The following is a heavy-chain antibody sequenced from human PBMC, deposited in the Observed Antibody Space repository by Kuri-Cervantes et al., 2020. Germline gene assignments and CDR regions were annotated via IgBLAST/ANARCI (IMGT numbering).Heavy chain of an antibody. V-gene: IGHV3-30*18. J-gene: IGHJ6*02. CDR2: ISYDGSNK. CDR3: AKDRVYYYDSSDLYGMDV. CDR1: GFTFSGYG. Sequence: GGSLRLSCAASGFTFSGYGMHWVRQAPGKGLEWVAVISYDGSNKYYADSVKGRFTISRDNPKNTLYLQMNSLRAEDTAVYYCAKDRVYYYDSSDLYGMDVWGQGTMVTVSS. D-gene: IGHD3-22*01.